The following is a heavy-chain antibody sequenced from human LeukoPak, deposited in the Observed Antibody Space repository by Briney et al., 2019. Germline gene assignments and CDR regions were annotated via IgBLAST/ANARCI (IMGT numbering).Heavy chain of an antibody. CDR1: GGTFSSYA. J-gene: IGHJ4*02. V-gene: IGHV1-69*13. Sequence: ASVKVSCKASGGTFSSYAISWVRQAPGQGLEWMGGIIPIFGTANYAQKFQGRVTITADESTSTAYMELSSLRSEDTAVYYCARGRAEAGTVDYWGQGTLVTVSS. D-gene: IGHD6-19*01. CDR3: ARGRAEAGTVDY. CDR2: IIPIFGTA.